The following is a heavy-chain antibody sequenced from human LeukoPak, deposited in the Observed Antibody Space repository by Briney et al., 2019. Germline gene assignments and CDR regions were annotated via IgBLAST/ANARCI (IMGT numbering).Heavy chain of an antibody. V-gene: IGHV3-33*06. D-gene: IGHD6-13*01. J-gene: IGHJ5*02. Sequence: GGSLGLSCAASGFTFSSYGMHWVRQAPGKGLEWVAVIWYDGSNKYYADSVKGRFTISRDNSKNTLYLQMNSLRAEDTAVYYCAKDREQQRPAWYNWFDPWGQGTLVTVSS. CDR2: IWYDGSNK. CDR1: GFTFSSYG. CDR3: AKDREQQRPAWYNWFDP.